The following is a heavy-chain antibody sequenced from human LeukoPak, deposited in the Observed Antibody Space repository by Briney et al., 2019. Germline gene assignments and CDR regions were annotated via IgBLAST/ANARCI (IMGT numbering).Heavy chain of an antibody. CDR2: INRDGSDK. CDR1: GFTVSNFW. CDR3: ARDLLIGSYDY. J-gene: IGHJ4*02. V-gene: IGHV3-7*01. Sequence: PGGSLRLSCAVSGFTVSNFWMTWVRQAPGKGLEWVANINRDGSDKYYVDSMKGRFTISRDNAKSSLYLQMNSLRAEDTAVYYCARDLLIGSYDYWGQGTLVTVSS. D-gene: IGHD1-26*01.